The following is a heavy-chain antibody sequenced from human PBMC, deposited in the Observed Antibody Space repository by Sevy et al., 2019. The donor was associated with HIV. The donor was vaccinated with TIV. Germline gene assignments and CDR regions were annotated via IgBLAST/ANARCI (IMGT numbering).Heavy chain of an antibody. CDR3: STRNAYDKSG. D-gene: IGHD3-22*01. Sequence: GGSLRLSCTGSGFVFDDYAMSWCRQAPGKGLEWLGFIRNKAFGGTAEYAASVKGRFTISRDYSKSIAYLEMNRLEIEDTAVYYCSTRNAYDKSGWGQGTPVTVSS. V-gene: IGHV3-49*03. CDR2: IRNKAFGGTA. J-gene: IGHJ4*02. CDR1: GFVFDDYA.